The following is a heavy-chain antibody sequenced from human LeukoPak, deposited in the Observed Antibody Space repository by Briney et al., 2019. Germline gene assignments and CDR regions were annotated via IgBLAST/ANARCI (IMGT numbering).Heavy chain of an antibody. CDR1: GYSISSGYY. Sequence: SETLSLTCPLSGYSISSGYYWGWIRQPPGKRLEWIGSIFHSGSPYYKPSRKRRVTLPVDTSKTQFSVKLTSVTAADTAVYYCARAIGAGRAFDYWGQGTLVTVSS. J-gene: IGHJ4*02. CDR3: ARAIGAGRAFDY. D-gene: IGHD3-22*01. CDR2: IFHSGSP. V-gene: IGHV4-38-2*02.